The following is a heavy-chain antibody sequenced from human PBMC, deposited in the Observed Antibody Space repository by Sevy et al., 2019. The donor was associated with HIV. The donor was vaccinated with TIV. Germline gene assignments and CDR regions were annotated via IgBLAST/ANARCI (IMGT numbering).Heavy chain of an antibody. CDR2: IIPIFGTA. CDR1: GGTFSSYA. V-gene: IGHV1-69*13. Sequence: ASVKVSCKASGGTFSSYAISWVRQAPGQGLEWMGGIIPIFGTANYAQKFQGRVTITADESTSTAYMELSSLGSEDTAVYYCARDGGDYYDSSHNYWGQGTLVTVSS. D-gene: IGHD3-22*01. CDR3: ARDGGDYYDSSHNY. J-gene: IGHJ4*02.